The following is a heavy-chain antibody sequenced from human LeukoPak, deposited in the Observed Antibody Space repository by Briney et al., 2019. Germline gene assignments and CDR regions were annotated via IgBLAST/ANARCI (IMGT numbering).Heavy chain of an antibody. CDR3: AAALYSSTWEDDY. Sequence: SVKVSCKASGFTFSSSAMQWVRQARGQRLEWIGWIVVASGNTNYAQKFQERVTITRDMSTSTAYMELSSLRSEDTAVYYCAAALYSSTWEDDYWGQGTLVTVSS. CDR1: GFTFSSSA. V-gene: IGHV1-58*02. J-gene: IGHJ4*02. D-gene: IGHD6-13*01. CDR2: IVVASGNT.